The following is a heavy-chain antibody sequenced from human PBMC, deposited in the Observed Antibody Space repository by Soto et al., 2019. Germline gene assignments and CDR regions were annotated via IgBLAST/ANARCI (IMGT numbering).Heavy chain of an antibody. V-gene: IGHV4-34*01. D-gene: IGHD6-13*01. Sequence: KTSETLSLTCAVYGGSFSGYYWSWIRQPPGKGLEWIGEINHSGSTNYNPSLKSRVTISVDTSKNQFSLKLSSVTAADTAVYYCARSPGYSSSWYKSTVWFDPWGQGTLVTVSS. CDR3: ARSPGYSSSWYKSTVWFDP. CDR2: INHSGST. J-gene: IGHJ5*02. CDR1: GGSFSGYY.